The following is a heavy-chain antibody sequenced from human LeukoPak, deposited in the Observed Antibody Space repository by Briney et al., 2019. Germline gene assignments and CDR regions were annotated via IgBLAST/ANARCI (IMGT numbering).Heavy chain of an antibody. V-gene: IGHV1-2*02. Sequence: GASVKVSCKASGYTFTGYYMHWVRQAPGQGLEWMGWINPNSGGTNYAQKFQGRVTMTRDTSISTAYMELSRLRSGDTAVYYCARPSAGGYFEPLDYWGQGTLVTVSS. D-gene: IGHD3-9*01. CDR2: INPNSGGT. CDR3: ARPSAGGYFEPLDY. J-gene: IGHJ4*02. CDR1: GYTFTGYY.